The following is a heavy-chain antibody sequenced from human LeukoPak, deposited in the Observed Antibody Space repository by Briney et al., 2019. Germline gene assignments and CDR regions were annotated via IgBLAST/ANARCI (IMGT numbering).Heavy chain of an antibody. CDR2: IYYSGST. CDR3: ARGPTVTTTDY. D-gene: IGHD4-17*01. CDR1: GAXVSSYY. Sequence: SETLSLTCTVSGAXVSSYYCSWIRQPPGKGLEWIGYIYYSGSTNYNPFLKSRVTISVDTSKNHFSLKLSSVTAADTAVYYCARGPTVTTTDYWGQGTLVTVSS. J-gene: IGHJ4*02. V-gene: IGHV4-59*02.